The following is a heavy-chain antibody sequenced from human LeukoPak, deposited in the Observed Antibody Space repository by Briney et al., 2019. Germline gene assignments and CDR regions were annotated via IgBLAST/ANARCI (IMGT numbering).Heavy chain of an antibody. D-gene: IGHD2-2*02. V-gene: IGHV1-69*05. J-gene: IGHJ4*02. CDR1: GGTFSSYA. Sequence: SVKVSCKASGGTFSSYAISWVRQAPGQGLEWMGGIIPIFGTANYAQKFQGRVTITTDESTSTAYMELSSLRSEDTAVYYCATGFPLDIVGVPAAIGFDYWGQGTLVTVSS. CDR2: IIPIFGTA. CDR3: ATGFPLDIVGVPAAIGFDY.